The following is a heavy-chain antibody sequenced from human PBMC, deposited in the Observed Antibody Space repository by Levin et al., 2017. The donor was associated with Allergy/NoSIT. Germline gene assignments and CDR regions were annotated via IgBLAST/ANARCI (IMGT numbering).Heavy chain of an antibody. V-gene: IGHV3-48*01. J-gene: IGHJ4*02. D-gene: IGHD6-19*01. CDR1: GFTFSSYS. CDR3: ARLLYSSGWGGGDY. CDR2: ISSSSSPI. Sequence: GGSLRLSCAASGFTFSSYSMNWVRQAPGKGLEWVSYISSSSSPIHYADSVKGRFTMSRDNAKNSLYLQMNSLRAEDTAVYYCARLLYSSGWGGGDYWGQGTLVTVSS.